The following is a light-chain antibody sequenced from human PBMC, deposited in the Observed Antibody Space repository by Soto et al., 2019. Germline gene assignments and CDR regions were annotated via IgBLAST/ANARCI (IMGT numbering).Light chain of an antibody. V-gene: IGKV3-11*01. Sequence: EIVLTQSPATLSLSPGERATLSCRASQSVSSYLAWYQQKPGQAPRLLIYDASNRATGIPARFSGSGSGTDFTLTISSLEPEDFALYQCPQRRPFGQGTNVDIK. CDR2: DAS. CDR3: PQRRP. J-gene: IGKJ1*01. CDR1: QSVSSY.